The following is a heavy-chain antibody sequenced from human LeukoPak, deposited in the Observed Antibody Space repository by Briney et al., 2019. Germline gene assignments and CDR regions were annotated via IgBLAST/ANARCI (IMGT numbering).Heavy chain of an antibody. Sequence: PSQTLSLTCTVSGGSISSGSSYWSWIRQPAGKGLEWIGRIYTSGSTNYNPSLKSRVTISVDTSKNQFSLKLSSVTAADTAVYYCARGPLTSDYDFWSGYYTGYWYYMDVWGKGTTVTVSS. CDR2: IYTSGST. J-gene: IGHJ6*03. CDR1: GGSISSGSSY. V-gene: IGHV4-61*02. CDR3: ARGPLTSDYDFWSGYYTGYWYYMDV. D-gene: IGHD3-3*01.